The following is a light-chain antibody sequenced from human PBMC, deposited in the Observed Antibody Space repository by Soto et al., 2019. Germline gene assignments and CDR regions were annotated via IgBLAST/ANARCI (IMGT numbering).Light chain of an antibody. Sequence: DIQMTQSPSTLSASVGDRVTITCRASQSISSWLAWYQQKPGKAPKLLIYKASSLESGVPSRFSGSGSGTEFTLTISSLQPDDSATYYCQQYNSQWTLGQGTKVDIK. CDR2: KAS. J-gene: IGKJ1*01. CDR1: QSISSW. CDR3: QQYNSQWT. V-gene: IGKV1-5*03.